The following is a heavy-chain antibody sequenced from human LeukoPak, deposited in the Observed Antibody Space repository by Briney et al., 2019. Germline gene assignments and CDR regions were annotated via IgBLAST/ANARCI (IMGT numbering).Heavy chain of an antibody. CDR1: GGSISSSTYY. CDR2: IYYSGST. J-gene: IGHJ4*02. D-gene: IGHD4-11*01. Sequence: SEALSLTCTVSGGSISSSTYYWGWIRQPPGKGLEWIGTIYYSGSTYYNPSLKSRVTISVDTSKNQFSLKLSSVTAADTAVYYCARGPTVKYFDYWGQGTLVTVSS. CDR3: ARGPTVKYFDY. V-gene: IGHV4-39*07.